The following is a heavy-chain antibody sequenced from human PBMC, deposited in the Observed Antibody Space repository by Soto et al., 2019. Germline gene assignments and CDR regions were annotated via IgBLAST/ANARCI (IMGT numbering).Heavy chain of an antibody. D-gene: IGHD4-17*01. CDR1: GYTFTSYD. CDR3: ARREVEYGDYDPYYYYGMDV. Sequence: ASVKVSCKASGYTFTSYDINWVRQATGQGLEWMGWMNPNSGNTGYAQKFQGRVTMTRNTSISTAYMELSSLRSEDTAVYYCARREVEYGDYDPYYYYGMDVWGQGTTVTVSS. V-gene: IGHV1-8*01. J-gene: IGHJ6*02. CDR2: MNPNSGNT.